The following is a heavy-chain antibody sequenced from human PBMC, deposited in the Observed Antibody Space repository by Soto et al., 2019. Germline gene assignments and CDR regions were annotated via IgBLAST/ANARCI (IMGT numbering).Heavy chain of an antibody. CDR3: ARDFTDSSGPTLGMGV. Sequence: PSETLSLTCTVSGGSISSGGYYWSWIRQHPGKGLEWIGYIYYSGSTYYNPSLKSRVTISVDTSKNQFSLKLSSVTAADTAVYYCARDFTDSSGPTLGMGVWGQGTTVTVYS. J-gene: IGHJ6*01. CDR2: IYYSGST. V-gene: IGHV4-31*03. CDR1: GGSISSGGYY. D-gene: IGHD6-19*01.